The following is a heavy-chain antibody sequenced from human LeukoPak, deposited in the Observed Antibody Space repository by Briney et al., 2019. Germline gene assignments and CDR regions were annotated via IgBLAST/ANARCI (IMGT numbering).Heavy chain of an antibody. J-gene: IGHJ4*02. V-gene: IGHV1-2*02. Sequence: GSVKVSCKASGYTFTGYYIHWVRQAPGQGVEWMGGINPNSGGTNYAQKFQGRVTMNRDTSMSRAYMELSRLRSDDTAVYYCARAGVVIKQGHYWGQGTLVTVSS. D-gene: IGHD3-3*01. CDR2: INPNSGGT. CDR3: ARAGVVIKQGHY. CDR1: GYTFTGYY.